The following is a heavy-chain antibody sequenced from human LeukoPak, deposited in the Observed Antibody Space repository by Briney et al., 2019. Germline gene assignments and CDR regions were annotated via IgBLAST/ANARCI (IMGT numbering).Heavy chain of an antibody. V-gene: IGHV3-23*01. CDR1: GFTFSSYA. CDR2: ISGSGSST. Sequence: GGSLRLSCAASGFTFSSYAMSWVRQAPGKGLEWVSAISGSGSSTYYADSVKGRFTISRDNSKNTLYLQMNSLRAEDTAVYYCAKDEGESHSSGWPFDYWGQGTLVTVSS. CDR3: AKDEGESHSSGWPFDY. D-gene: IGHD6-19*01. J-gene: IGHJ4*02.